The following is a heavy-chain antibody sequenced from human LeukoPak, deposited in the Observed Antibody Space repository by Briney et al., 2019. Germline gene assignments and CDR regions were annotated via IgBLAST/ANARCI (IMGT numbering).Heavy chain of an antibody. CDR1: GFTFSSYS. V-gene: IGHV3-48*01. CDR3: ARGDLMYDFWSGYRGYFDY. D-gene: IGHD3-3*01. CDR2: ISSSSSTI. Sequence: GGSLRLSCAAFGFTFSSYSMNWVRQAPGKGLEWVSYISSSSSTIYYADSVKGRFTISRDNAKNSLYLQMNSLRAEDTAVYYCARGDLMYDFWSGYRGYFDYWGQGTLVTVSS. J-gene: IGHJ4*02.